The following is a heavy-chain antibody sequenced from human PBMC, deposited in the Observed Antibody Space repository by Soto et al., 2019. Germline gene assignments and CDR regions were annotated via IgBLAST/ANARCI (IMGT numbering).Heavy chain of an antibody. CDR1: GGTFSSYA. CDR2: INPNSGGT. D-gene: IGHD3-10*01. Sequence: ASVKVSCKASGGTFSSYAISWVRQAPGQGLEWMGWINPNSGGTNYAQKFQGRVTMTRDTSISTAYMELSRLRSDDTAVYYCARVSMVRGVNLYYYYGMDVWGQGTTVTVSS. J-gene: IGHJ6*02. V-gene: IGHV1-2*02. CDR3: ARVSMVRGVNLYYYYGMDV.